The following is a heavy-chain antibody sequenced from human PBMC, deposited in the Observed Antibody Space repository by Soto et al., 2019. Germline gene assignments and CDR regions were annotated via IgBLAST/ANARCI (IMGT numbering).Heavy chain of an antibody. V-gene: IGHV3-21*01. CDR1: GFTFSSYS. D-gene: IGHD3-10*01. CDR2: IDSSSSYR. CDR3: ARDIVGDIMMADYWYVDL. Sequence: GGSLRLSCAASGFTFSSYSMNWVRQAPGKGLEWVSFIDSSSSYRYYADSVKGRFTVSRDNAKNSLYLQMNSLRAGDTAVYYCARDIVGDIMMADYWYVDLWGRGTLVTVSS. J-gene: IGHJ2*01.